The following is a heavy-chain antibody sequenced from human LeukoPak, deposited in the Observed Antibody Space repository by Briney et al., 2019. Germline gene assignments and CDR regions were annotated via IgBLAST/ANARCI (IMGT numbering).Heavy chain of an antibody. CDR2: IYYSGST. CDR1: GGSISSGDYY. D-gene: IGHD3-3*01. Sequence: SETLSLTCTVSGGSISSGDYYWSWIRQPPGKGLEWIGYIYYSGSTYYNPSLKSRVTISVDTSKNQFSLKLSSVTAADTALYYCARLWSGYYYFDYCGQGTLVTVSS. CDR3: ARLWSGYYYFDY. V-gene: IGHV4-30-4*08. J-gene: IGHJ4*02.